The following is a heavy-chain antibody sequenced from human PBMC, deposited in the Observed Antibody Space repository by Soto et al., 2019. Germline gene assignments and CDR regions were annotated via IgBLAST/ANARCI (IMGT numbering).Heavy chain of an antibody. J-gene: IGHJ2*01. CDR1: GGTFSSYA. CDR3: ASGEFFGVVINPTYWYFDL. CDR2: IIPIFGTA. D-gene: IGHD3-3*01. Sequence: QVQLVQSGAEVKKPGSSVKVSCKASGGTFSSYAISWVRQAPGQGLEWMGGIIPIFGTANYAQKFQGRVTITADESTSTAYMELSSLRSEDTAVYYCASGEFFGVVINPTYWYFDLCGRGTLVTVSS. V-gene: IGHV1-69*01.